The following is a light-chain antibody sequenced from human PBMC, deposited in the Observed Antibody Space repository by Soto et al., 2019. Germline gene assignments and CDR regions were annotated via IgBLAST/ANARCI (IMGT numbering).Light chain of an antibody. J-gene: IGKJ1*01. CDR3: PKFYRSPWT. CDR2: KAS. V-gene: IGKV1-5*03. Sequence: DIQMTQSPSTLSASVGDRVTITCRASQSVDTCLAWYQQKPGKAPHLLIYKASSLETGVPSRFSGSGSVTEFTLTISSLQPDDFATYYCPKFYRSPWTVGQGTKVEIK. CDR1: QSVDTC.